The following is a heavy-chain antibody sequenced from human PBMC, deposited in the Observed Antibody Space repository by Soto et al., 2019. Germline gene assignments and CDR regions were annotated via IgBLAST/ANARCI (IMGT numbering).Heavy chain of an antibody. V-gene: IGHV3-15*07. CDR3: TTMRWLRPYGD. CDR1: GFTFKNAW. J-gene: IGHJ4*02. CDR2: IKSKDDGGAV. Sequence: EVQLVESGGGLLKPGGSLRLSCAASGFTFKNAWMKCVRQVPGKWLEWVGRIKSKDDGGAVEYAAPVTGRFTIYRDDSKNTLYLQMNSLKTEDTGVYYCTTMRWLRPYGDWGQGTLVTVSS. D-gene: IGHD3-10*01.